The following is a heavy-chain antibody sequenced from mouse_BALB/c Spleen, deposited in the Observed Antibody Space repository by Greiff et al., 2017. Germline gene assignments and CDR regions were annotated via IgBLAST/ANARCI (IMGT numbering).Heavy chain of an antibody. J-gene: IGHJ3*01. CDR1: GFNIKDTY. D-gene: IGHD1-1*01. CDR2: IDPANGNT. Sequence: EVQLQQSGAELVKPGASVKLSCTASGFNIKDTYMHWVKQRPEQGLEWIGRIDPANGNTKYDPKFQGKATITADTSSNTAYLQLSSLTSEDTAVSYCARESLYGAWFAYWGQGTLVTVSA. V-gene: IGHV14-3*02. CDR3: ARESLYGAWFAY.